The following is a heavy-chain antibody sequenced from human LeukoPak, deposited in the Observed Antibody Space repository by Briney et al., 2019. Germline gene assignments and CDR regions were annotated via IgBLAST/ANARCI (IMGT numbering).Heavy chain of an antibody. D-gene: IGHD5-18*01. J-gene: IGHJ4*02. V-gene: IGHV3-30*04. Sequence: PGGSLRLSCAASGFTFSSYAMHWVRQAPGKGLEWVAVISYDGSNKYYADSVKGRFTISRDNSKNTLYLQMNSLRAEDTAVYYCARWRDTRENFDYWGQGTLVTVSS. CDR1: GFTFSSYA. CDR2: ISYDGSNK. CDR3: ARWRDTRENFDY.